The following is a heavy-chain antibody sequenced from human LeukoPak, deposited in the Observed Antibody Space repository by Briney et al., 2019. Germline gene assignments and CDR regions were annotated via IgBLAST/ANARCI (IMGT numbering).Heavy chain of an antibody. CDR3: AGKAVAGMYYYMDV. CDR2: INPNSGGT. J-gene: IGHJ6*03. D-gene: IGHD6-19*01. V-gene: IGHV1-2*02. CDR1: GYTFTGYY. Sequence: ASVKVSCKASGYTFTGYYMHWVRQAPGQGLEWMGWINPNSGGTNYAQKFQGRVTMTRDTSISTAYMELSRLRSDDTAVYYCAGKAVAGMYYYMDVWGKGTTVTVSS.